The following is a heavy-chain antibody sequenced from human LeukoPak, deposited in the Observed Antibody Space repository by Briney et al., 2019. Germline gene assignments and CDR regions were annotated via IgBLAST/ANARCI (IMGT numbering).Heavy chain of an antibody. CDR1: GGSIRGSNW. J-gene: IGHJ6*02. D-gene: IGHD2-8*01. Sequence: PSGTLSLTCAVSGGSIRGSNWWSWVRQPPGKGLEWIGEVYHTGSANYNPSLKSRVTISVDKSKNQFSLRVSSVTAADTAVYYCARIYRDLYDDGMDVWGQGTTVTVSS. CDR2: VYHTGSA. CDR3: ARIYRDLYDDGMDV. V-gene: IGHV4-4*02.